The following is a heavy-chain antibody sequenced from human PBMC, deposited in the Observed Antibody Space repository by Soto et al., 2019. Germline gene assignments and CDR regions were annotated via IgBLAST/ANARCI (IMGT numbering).Heavy chain of an antibody. CDR3: ARFYYGSGSYYKEGSNWFDP. CDR1: GGSISSGGYS. J-gene: IGHJ5*02. D-gene: IGHD3-10*01. V-gene: IGHV4-31*11. Sequence: SETLSLTCAVSGGSISSGGYSWSWIRQPPGKGLEWIGYIYYSGSTYYNPSLKSRVTISVDTSKNQFSLKLSSVTAADTAVYYCARFYYGSGSYYKEGSNWFDPWGQGTLVTVSS. CDR2: IYYSGST.